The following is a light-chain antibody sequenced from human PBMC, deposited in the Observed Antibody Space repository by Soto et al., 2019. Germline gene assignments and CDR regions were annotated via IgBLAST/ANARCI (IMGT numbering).Light chain of an antibody. J-gene: IGKJ1*01. CDR2: CAS. Sequence: IVLTQSPGTLSLSPGERATLSCRASQSVSSTYSALYQQRPGQAPRLLIYCASTRATGIPARFSGSGSGTEFTLTISSLQCEDFAVYYCQQYNNWPPTFAQGTKVDIK. V-gene: IGKV3-15*01. CDR1: QSVSSTY. CDR3: QQYNNWPPT.